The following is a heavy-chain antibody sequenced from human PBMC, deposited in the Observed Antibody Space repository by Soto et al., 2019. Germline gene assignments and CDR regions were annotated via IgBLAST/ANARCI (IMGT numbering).Heavy chain of an antibody. CDR1: GGTFSSYA. CDR2: IIPIFGTA. V-gene: IGHV1-69*13. D-gene: IGHD3-3*01. J-gene: IGHJ6*02. CDR3: ASAYYDFWSGPPQMHYYYYYGMDV. Sequence: ASVKVSCKASGGTFSSYAISWVRQAPGQGLEWMGGIIPIFGTANYAQKFQGRVTITADESTSTAYMELSSLRSEDTAVYYCASAYYDFWSGPPQMHYYYYYGMDVWGQGTTVTVSS.